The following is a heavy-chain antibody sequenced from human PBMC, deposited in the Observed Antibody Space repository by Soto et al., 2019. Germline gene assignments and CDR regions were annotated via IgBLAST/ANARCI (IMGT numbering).Heavy chain of an antibody. CDR1: GGSVSSSSCY. J-gene: IGHJ5*02. CDR3: ARPGPPTYGSGNYRHVWFDP. CDR2: IYYSGST. D-gene: IGHD3-10*01. Sequence: PSETLSLTCTVSGGSVSSSSCYWGWIRQPPGKGLEWIGSIYYSGSTYYNPSLKSRVTISVDTSKNQFSLKLSSVTAVDTAVYYCARPGPPTYGSGNYRHVWFDPWGHGTLVTVSS. V-gene: IGHV4-39*07.